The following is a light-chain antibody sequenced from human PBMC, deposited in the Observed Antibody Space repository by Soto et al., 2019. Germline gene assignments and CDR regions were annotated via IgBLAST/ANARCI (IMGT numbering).Light chain of an antibody. Sequence: EIVLTQSPAILSLSPGERATLSCRASQSVSSYLAWYQQKPGQAPRRLIYGASSRATGIPDRFSGRGFGTDFTLTISRLEPEDFAVYYCQHSGDFRWTFGQGTKVDIK. CDR3: QHSGDFRWT. V-gene: IGKV3-11*01. CDR2: GAS. CDR1: QSVSSY. J-gene: IGKJ1*01.